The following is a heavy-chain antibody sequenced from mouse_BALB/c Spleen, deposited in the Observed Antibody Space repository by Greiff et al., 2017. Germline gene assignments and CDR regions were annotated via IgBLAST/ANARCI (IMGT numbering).Heavy chain of an antibody. D-gene: IGHD2-4*01. CDR1: GFSLTGYG. Sequence: VQLQQSGPGLVAPSQSLSITCTVSGFSLTGYGVNWVRQPPGKGLEWLGMIWGDGSTDYNSALKSRLGISKDNSKSQVFLKMNSLQTDDTARYYCARVYYDYDEGAWFAYWGQGTLVTVSA. V-gene: IGHV2-6-7*01. CDR3: ARVYYDYDEGAWFAY. CDR2: IWGDGST. J-gene: IGHJ3*01.